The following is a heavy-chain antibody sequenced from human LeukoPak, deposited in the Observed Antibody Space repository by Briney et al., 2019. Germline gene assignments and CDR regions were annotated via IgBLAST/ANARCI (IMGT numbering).Heavy chain of an antibody. CDR2: IYYSGST. D-gene: IGHD3-10*01. J-gene: IGHJ3*02. V-gene: IGHV4-39*07. CDR1: GGSISSSNYY. Sequence: SEPLSLTCTVSGGSISSSNYYWGWIRQPPGKGLEWIGSIYYSGSTYYNPSLKSRVTISVDTSKNQFSLKLSSVAAADTAVYYCARVPFGAGAFDIWGQGTMVTVSS. CDR3: ARVPFGAGAFDI.